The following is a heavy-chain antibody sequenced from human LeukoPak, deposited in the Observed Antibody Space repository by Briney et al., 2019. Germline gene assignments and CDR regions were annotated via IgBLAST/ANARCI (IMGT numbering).Heavy chain of an antibody. CDR2: IYNSVTT. V-gene: IGHV4-59*13. J-gene: IGHJ2*01. Sequence: SETLSLTCTVSGDSISGYYWSWFRQPPGKGLEWIAYIYNSVTTNYSPSLKSRVTISQDTSKNQISPKLSSVTAADTAVYYCARFGHHLVPNYYYVDLWGRGTLVTVSS. CDR1: GDSISGYY. D-gene: IGHD6-13*01. CDR3: ARFGHHLVPNYYYVDL.